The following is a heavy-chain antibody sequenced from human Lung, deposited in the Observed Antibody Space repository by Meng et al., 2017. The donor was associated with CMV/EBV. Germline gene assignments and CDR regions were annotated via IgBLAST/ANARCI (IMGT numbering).Heavy chain of an antibody. CDR3: AKEYYYGSGSYYDAFDI. CDR1: FNFSGYA. V-gene: IGHV3-23*01. D-gene: IGHD3-10*01. CDR2: ISGSGGST. Sequence: FNFSGYAMSWVRQAPAKGLEWVSAISGSGGSTYYADSVKGRFTISRDNSKNTLYLQMNSLRAEDTAVYYCAKEYYYGSGSYYDAFDIWGQGTMVTVSS. J-gene: IGHJ3*02.